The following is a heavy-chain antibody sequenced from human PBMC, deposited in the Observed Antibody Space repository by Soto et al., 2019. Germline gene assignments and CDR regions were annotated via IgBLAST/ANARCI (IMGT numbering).Heavy chain of an antibody. J-gene: IGHJ6*02. V-gene: IGHV1-18*01. CDR2: ISAYNGNT. CDR1: GYTFTSYG. CDR3: ARDQPDSSSWYYYYYGMDV. Sequence: QVQLVQSGAEVKKPGASVKVSCKASGYTFTSYGISWVRQAPGQGLEWMGWISAYNGNTNYAQKLQGRVTMTTDTSMSTAYMELRSLRSDDTAVYYCARDQPDSSSWYYYYYGMDVWGQGTTVTVSS. D-gene: IGHD6-13*01.